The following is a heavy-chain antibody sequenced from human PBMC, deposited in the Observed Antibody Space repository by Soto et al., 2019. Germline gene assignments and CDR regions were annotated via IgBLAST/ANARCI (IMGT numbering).Heavy chain of an antibody. CDR1: GCSISSYY. D-gene: IGHD3-3*01. V-gene: IGHV4-59*08. Sequence: SETLSLTCTFSGCSISSYYWSWIRQPPGKGLEWIGYIYYSGSTNYNPSLKSRVTISVDTSKNQLSLKLSSVTAAGTAVYYCARWWSGSRQGFDPWGQGTLVTVSS. J-gene: IGHJ5*02. CDR3: ARWWSGSRQGFDP. CDR2: IYYSGST.